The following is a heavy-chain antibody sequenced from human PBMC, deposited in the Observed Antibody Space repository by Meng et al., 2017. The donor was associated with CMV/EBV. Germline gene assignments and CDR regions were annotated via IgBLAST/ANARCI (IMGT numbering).Heavy chain of an antibody. J-gene: IGHJ5*02. Sequence: VERVQSGVEVKKPGAYVKVSCKASGYTFTGYYMNWVRQAPGQGLEWMGWINPNSGGTNYAQKFQGRVTMTRDTSISTAYMELSRLRSDDTAVYYCARGPLGEYSNYDAPWGQGTLVTVSS. CDR3: ARGPLGEYSNYDAP. CDR2: INPNSGGT. D-gene: IGHD4-11*01. CDR1: GYTFTGYY. V-gene: IGHV1-2*02.